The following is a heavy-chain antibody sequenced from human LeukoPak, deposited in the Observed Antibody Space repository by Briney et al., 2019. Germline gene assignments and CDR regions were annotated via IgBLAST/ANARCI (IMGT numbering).Heavy chain of an antibody. Sequence: VASVTVSFKASGYTFTNYYMHWVRQAPGQGLEWMGIINPSGGSTSYPQKFQGRVTMTRDMSPSQVYMELSSLRSEETALYYCARGGSWGFDPWGQGTLVTVSS. J-gene: IGHJ5*02. D-gene: IGHD7-27*01. CDR1: GYTFTNYY. V-gene: IGHV1-46*01. CDR3: ARGGSWGFDP. CDR2: INPSGGST.